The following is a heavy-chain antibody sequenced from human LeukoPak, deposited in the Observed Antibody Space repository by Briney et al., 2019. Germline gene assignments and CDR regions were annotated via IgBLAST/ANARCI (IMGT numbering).Heavy chain of an antibody. CDR3: ARKGGTRGPLNY. Sequence: GGSLRLSCAASGFTFSSYGMHWVRQAPGKGLEWVANIEQDGSETYYVDSVKGRFTISRDNAKNSLFLQMNSLTAEDTAVYYCARKGGTRGPLNYWGQGTLVTVSS. J-gene: IGHJ4*02. D-gene: IGHD2-8*01. CDR2: IEQDGSET. CDR1: GFTFSSYG. V-gene: IGHV3-7*01.